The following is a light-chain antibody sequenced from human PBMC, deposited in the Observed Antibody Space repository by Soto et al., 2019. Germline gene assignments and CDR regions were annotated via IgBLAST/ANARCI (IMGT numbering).Light chain of an antibody. CDR3: QQYHSAPPIT. CDR1: ESVLFSSNNKNY. CDR2: WAS. J-gene: IGKJ4*01. Sequence: DIVMTQSPDSLAVSLGERATINCKSSESVLFSSNNKNYLAWYQQKPGQPPKLLIYWASTRESGVPDRFSGSGSGTDFTLTISSLQAEDVAVYYCQQYHSAPPITFGGGTKVEIK. V-gene: IGKV4-1*01.